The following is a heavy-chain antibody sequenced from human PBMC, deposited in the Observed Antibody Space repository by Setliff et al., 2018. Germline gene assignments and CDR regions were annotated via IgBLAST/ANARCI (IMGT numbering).Heavy chain of an antibody. CDR1: GYFFTGYG. V-gene: IGHV1-18*01. Sequence: ASVKVSCKASGYFFTGYGISWVRQTPGQGPEWMGWISPYNGDTSYSQRFQDRITLTTDTPANTAYMELRSLRSDDTAVYYCARDQSSVKRTLTDYYYMDVWGNGTTVTVSS. J-gene: IGHJ6*03. CDR2: ISPYNGDT. D-gene: IGHD3-22*01. CDR3: ARDQSSVKRTLTDYYYMDV.